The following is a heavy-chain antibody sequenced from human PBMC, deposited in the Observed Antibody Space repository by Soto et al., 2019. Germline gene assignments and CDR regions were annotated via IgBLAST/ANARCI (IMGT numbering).Heavy chain of an antibody. CDR1: GDSVSSNSAA. J-gene: IGHJ4*02. V-gene: IGHV6-1*01. Sequence: PSQTLPLTCAISGDSVSSNSAAWNWIRQSPTRGLEWLGRTYYRSKWYNDYAVSVKSRITINPDTSKNQFSLQLNSVTPEETAVYYCARDLPGDIVVVPAAHFVYWGQETLVTVSS. CDR2: TYYRSKWYN. D-gene: IGHD2-2*01. CDR3: ARDLPGDIVVVPAAHFVY.